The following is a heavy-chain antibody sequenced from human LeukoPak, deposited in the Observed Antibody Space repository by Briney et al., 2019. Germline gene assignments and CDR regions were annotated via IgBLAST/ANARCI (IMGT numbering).Heavy chain of an antibody. Sequence: ASVKVSCKASGYTFTSYYMHWVRQAPGQGLEWMGIINPSGGSTSSAQKLQGRVTMTTDTSTSTAYMELRSLRSDDTAVYYCARVTYGSGIPYYYYYMDVWGKGTTVTVSS. V-gene: IGHV1-46*01. D-gene: IGHD3-10*01. CDR2: INPSGGST. J-gene: IGHJ6*03. CDR3: ARVTYGSGIPYYYYYMDV. CDR1: GYTFTSYY.